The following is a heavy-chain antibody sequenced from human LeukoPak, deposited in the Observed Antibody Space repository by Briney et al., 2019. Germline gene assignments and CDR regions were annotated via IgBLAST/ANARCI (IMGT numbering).Heavy chain of an antibody. CDR1: GGSFSGYY. CDR2: INHSGST. CDR3: ARGGDRGY. V-gene: IGHV4-34*01. D-gene: IGHD3-10*01. J-gene: IGHJ4*02. Sequence: PSETLSHTCAVYGGSFSGYYWSWVRQPPGKGLEWIGEINHSGSTNYNPSLKSRVTISVDTSKNQFSLKLSSVTAADTAVYYCARGGDRGYWGQGTLVTVSS.